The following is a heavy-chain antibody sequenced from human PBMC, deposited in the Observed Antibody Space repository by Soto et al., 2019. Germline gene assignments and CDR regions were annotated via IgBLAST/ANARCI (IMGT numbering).Heavy chain of an antibody. CDR3: GDYDYHY. J-gene: IGHJ4*02. V-gene: IGHV4-34*01. D-gene: IGHD5-12*01. Sequence: SETLSLTCAVYGGSFSGYYWSWIRQPPGKGLEWIGEINHSGSTNYNPSLKSRVTISVDTSKNQFSLKLSSVTAADTAVYYCGDYDYHYWGQGTMVSVSS. CDR1: GGSFSGYY. CDR2: INHSGST.